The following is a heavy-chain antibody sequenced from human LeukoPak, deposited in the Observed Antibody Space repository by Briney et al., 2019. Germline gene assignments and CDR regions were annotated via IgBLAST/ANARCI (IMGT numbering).Heavy chain of an antibody. D-gene: IGHD2-2*01. Sequence: ASVKVSCKASGYTFTGYYMHWVRQAPGQGLEWMGWINPNSGGTDYAQKFQGRVTMTRDTSISTAYMELSRLRSDGTAVYYCARGYCSSTSCPPGYWGQGTLVAVSS. CDR1: GYTFTGYY. CDR2: INPNSGGT. CDR3: ARGYCSSTSCPPGY. J-gene: IGHJ4*02. V-gene: IGHV1-2*02.